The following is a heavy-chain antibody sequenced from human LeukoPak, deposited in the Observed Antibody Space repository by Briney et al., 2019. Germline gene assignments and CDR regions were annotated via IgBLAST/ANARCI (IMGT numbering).Heavy chain of an antibody. CDR3: ARDRLAHFDY. CDR2: ISSSSTI. CDR1: GFTFSSYS. V-gene: IGHV3-48*01. J-gene: IGHJ4*02. Sequence: GGSLRLSCAASGFTFSSYSMNWVRQAPGKGLEWVSYISSSSTIYYADSVKGRFTISRDNAKNSLYLQMNSLRAEDTAVYYCARDRLAHFDYWGQGTLVTVSS. D-gene: IGHD6-19*01.